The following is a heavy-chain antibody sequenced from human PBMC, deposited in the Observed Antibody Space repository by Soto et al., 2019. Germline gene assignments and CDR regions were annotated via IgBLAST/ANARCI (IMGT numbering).Heavy chain of an antibody. J-gene: IGHJ5*02. CDR3: ARNVDYFDP. CDR2: INTGNGNT. D-gene: IGHD4-17*01. V-gene: IGHV1-3*04. Sequence: ASLKVSCKASGYTFTRYAMHWVRQAPGQGLEWMGWINTGNGNTHYSQKFQGRVTFTRDASATTAYMELSSLTSEDTAVYYCARNVDYFDPWGQETLVTVSS. CDR1: GYTFTRYA.